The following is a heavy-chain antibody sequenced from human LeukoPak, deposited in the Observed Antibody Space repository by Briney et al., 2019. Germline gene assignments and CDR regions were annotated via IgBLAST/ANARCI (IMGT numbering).Heavy chain of an antibody. CDR3: ARDTITHYDSSGSLPLSFDY. J-gene: IGHJ4*02. V-gene: IGHV3-21*01. D-gene: IGHD3-22*01. CDR2: ISSSSSYI. Sequence: GGSLRLSCAASGFTFSSYSMNWVRQAPGKGLGWVSSISSSSSYIYYADSVKGRFTISRDNAKNSLYLQMNSLRAEDTAVYYCARDTITHYDSSGSLPLSFDYWGQGTLVTVSS. CDR1: GFTFSSYS.